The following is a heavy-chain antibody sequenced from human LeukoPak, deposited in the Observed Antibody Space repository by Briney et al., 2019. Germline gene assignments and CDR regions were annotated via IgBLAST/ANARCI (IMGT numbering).Heavy chain of an antibody. J-gene: IGHJ6*02. CDR1: GYTFTSYG. CDR3: ARELGGWYYYYGMDV. CDR2: ISAYNGNT. Sequence: GASVKVSGKASGYTFTSYGISWVRQAPGQGLEWMGWISAYNGNTNYAQKLQGRVTMTTDTSTSTAYMELRSLRSDDTAVYYCARELGGWYYYYGMDVWGQGTTVTVSS. V-gene: IGHV1-18*01. D-gene: IGHD1-26*01.